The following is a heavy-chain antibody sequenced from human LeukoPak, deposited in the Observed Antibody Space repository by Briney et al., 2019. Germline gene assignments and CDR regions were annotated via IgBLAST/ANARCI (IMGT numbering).Heavy chain of an antibody. Sequence: PSETLSLTCTVSGGSISGYSWSWIRQPPGKGLQWIGYIHYSGTTNYNPSLRSRVTISLDTSKNQFSLKLSSVTAADTAVYYCAGYDHSNYLAYWGQGTRVTVSS. J-gene: IGHJ4*02. D-gene: IGHD4-11*01. CDR2: IHYSGTT. V-gene: IGHV4-59*08. CDR1: GGSISGYS. CDR3: AGYDHSNYLAY.